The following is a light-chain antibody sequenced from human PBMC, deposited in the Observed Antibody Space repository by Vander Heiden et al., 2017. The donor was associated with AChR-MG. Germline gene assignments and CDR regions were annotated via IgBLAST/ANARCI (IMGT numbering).Light chain of an antibody. CDR3: LVSHNGGGE. Sequence: QAVVTQELSLTVSPVGTVPLTCRPRTGAATSVHFPFLFQQKPGQARRTLIYDTDNTHWLTPARFSGSLPGGRAALTLSGAQPEDEGDYYCLVSHNGGGEFGGGTKLTVL. CDR1: TGAATSVHF. J-gene: IGLJ2*01. V-gene: IGLV7-46*01. CDR2: DTD.